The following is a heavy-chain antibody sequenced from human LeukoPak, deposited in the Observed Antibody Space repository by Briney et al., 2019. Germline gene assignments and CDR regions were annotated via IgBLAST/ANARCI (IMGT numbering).Heavy chain of an antibody. J-gene: IGHJ6*02. CDR2: INHSGST. Sequence: SETLSLTCAVYGGSFSGYFWSCIRQSPGKGLEWIGEINHSGSTNYNPSLKSRLTISVDTSKNQFSLQLTSVTAADTAVYFCARGDVKNYYNGMDVWGQGTTVTV. CDR3: ARGDVKNYYNGMDV. CDR1: GGSFSGYF. V-gene: IGHV4-34*01.